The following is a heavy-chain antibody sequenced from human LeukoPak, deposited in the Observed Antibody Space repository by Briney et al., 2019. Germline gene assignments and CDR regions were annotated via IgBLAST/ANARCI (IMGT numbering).Heavy chain of an antibody. CDR2: IYYSGST. Sequence: SETLSLTCTVSGGSISSYYWSWIRQPPGKGLEWIGYIYYSGSTNYNPSLKSRVTISVDTSKNQFSLKLSSVTAADTAVYYCAREIETIAVAGTRIDYWGQGTLVTVSS. J-gene: IGHJ4*02. D-gene: IGHD6-19*01. CDR3: AREIETIAVAGTRIDY. CDR1: GGSISSYY. V-gene: IGHV4-59*12.